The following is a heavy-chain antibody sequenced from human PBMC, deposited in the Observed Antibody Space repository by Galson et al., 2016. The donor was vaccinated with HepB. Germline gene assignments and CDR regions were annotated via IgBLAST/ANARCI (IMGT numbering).Heavy chain of an antibody. Sequence: LRLSCAASGFIFSTYDMHWVRQVTGKGLEWVSAISGSGGSTYYADSVKGRFTISRDNSKNTLYLQMNSLRAEDTAVYYCAQGGNRERWLQFRKPKAELDYWAQGTLVSVSS. D-gene: IGHD5-24*01. CDR2: ISGSGGST. CDR1: GFIFSTYD. CDR3: AQGGNRERWLQFRKPKAELDY. J-gene: IGHJ4*02. V-gene: IGHV3-23*01.